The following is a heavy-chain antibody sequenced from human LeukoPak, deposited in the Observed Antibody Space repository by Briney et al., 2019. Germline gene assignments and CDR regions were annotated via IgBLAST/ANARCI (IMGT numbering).Heavy chain of an antibody. D-gene: IGHD6-19*01. CDR1: GGTFSSYA. V-gene: IGHV1-69*13. CDR3: ATARGSGWVNFDY. J-gene: IGHJ4*02. Sequence: GASVKVSCKASGGTFSSYAISWVRQAPGQGLEWMGGIIPIFGTANYAQKFQGRVTITADESTSTAYMELSSLRSEDTAVYYCATARGSGWVNFDYWGQGTLVTVSS. CDR2: IIPIFGTA.